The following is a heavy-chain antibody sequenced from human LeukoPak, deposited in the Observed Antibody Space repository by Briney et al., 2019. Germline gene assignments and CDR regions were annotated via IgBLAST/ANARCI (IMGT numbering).Heavy chain of an antibody. CDR2: INPNSGGT. CDR1: GYTFTGYY. Sequence: ASVKVSCKASGYTFTGYYMHWVRQAPGQGLEWMGWINPNSGGTSYAQKFQGRVTMTRDTSTSTVYMELSSLRSEDTAVYYCARDGRRDGYPWGYWGQGTLVTVSS. D-gene: IGHD5-24*01. CDR3: ARDGRRDGYPWGY. V-gene: IGHV1-2*02. J-gene: IGHJ4*02.